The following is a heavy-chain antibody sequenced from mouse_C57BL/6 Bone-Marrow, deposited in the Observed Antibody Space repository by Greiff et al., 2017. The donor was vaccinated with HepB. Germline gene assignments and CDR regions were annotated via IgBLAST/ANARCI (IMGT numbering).Heavy chain of an antibody. CDR1: GFSLTSYG. D-gene: IGHD2-12*01. J-gene: IGHJ4*01. Sequence: VQLVESGPGLVQPSQSLSITCTVSGFSLTSYGVHWVRQSPGKGLEWLGVIWRGGSTDYNAAFISRLSTSKDNAKSQVFFKMNSLQADDTAIYYCARNSDYSLYYAMDYWGQGTSVTVSS. V-gene: IGHV2-2*01. CDR3: ARNSDYSLYYAMDY. CDR2: IWRGGST.